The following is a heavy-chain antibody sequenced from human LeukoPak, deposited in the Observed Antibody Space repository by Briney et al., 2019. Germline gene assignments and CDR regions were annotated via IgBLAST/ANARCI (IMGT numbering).Heavy chain of an antibody. J-gene: IGHJ6*03. Sequence: SETLSLTCTVSAGPISGFFWSWIRQPQGKGLEWIGYISYSGSTNYNPSLKSRVTISADTPKNQVSLKLSSVTAADTAVYYCARTYRYGSFPVYHFYMDVWGKGTTVTVSS. D-gene: IGHD5-18*01. CDR2: ISYSGST. CDR1: AGPISGFF. CDR3: ARTYRYGSFPVYHFYMDV. V-gene: IGHV4-59*01.